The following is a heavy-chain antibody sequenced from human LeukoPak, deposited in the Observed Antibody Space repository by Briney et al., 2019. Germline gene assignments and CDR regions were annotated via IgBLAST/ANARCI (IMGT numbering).Heavy chain of an antibody. Sequence: SETLSLTCSVSGGSIASSSYYWGWIRQPPGKGLDWIGSVFRTGTTYYSTSLKSRVSISVDTSKNDFALKLAAVTAADTAMYFCARRVGFYGSGSLNYFDPWGQGILVSVSS. J-gene: IGHJ5*01. V-gene: IGHV4-39*02. CDR1: GGSIASSSYY. CDR2: VFRTGTT. CDR3: ARRVGFYGSGSLNYFDP. D-gene: IGHD3-10*01.